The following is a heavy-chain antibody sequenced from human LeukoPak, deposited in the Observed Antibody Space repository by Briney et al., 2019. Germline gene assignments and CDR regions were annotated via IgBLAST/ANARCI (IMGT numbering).Heavy chain of an antibody. V-gene: IGHV1-18*01. Sequence: ASVKVSCKGSRYTFIIYGISWVRQAPGQGLEWMGWISPYNGNTYYAQRFQGRVTLTTDTTTTIAYMELRSLRSDDAARYCCVRGGYYDSGTSPPIDFHYYYYGMDVRGQGNTVTVSS. D-gene: IGHD3-10*01. J-gene: IGHJ6*02. CDR2: ISPYNGNT. CDR3: VRGGYYDSGTSPPIDFHYYYYGMDV. CDR1: RYTFIIYG.